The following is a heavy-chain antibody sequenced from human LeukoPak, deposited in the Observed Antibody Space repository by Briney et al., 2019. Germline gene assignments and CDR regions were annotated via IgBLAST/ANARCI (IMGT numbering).Heavy chain of an antibody. CDR2: LYSGSST. CDR1: GFSVSTNY. D-gene: IGHD3-3*02. CDR3: ARVGDHFHWYLDL. V-gene: IGHV3-53*01. J-gene: IGHJ2*01. Sequence: PGGSLRLSCAASGFSVSTNYMNWVRQAPGKGLEWVSILYSGSSTYYADSVEGRFIVSRDSSKNTLSLQMNDLRAEDTAVYYCARVGDHFHWYLDLWGCGTLVTVSS.